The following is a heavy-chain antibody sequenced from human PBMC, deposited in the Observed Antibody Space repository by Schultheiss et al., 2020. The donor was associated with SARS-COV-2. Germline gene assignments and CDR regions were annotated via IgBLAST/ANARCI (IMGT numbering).Heavy chain of an antibody. CDR1: GGSVSSGSYY. CDR3: AREVGATPPDDY. V-gene: IGHV4-61*01. Sequence: SETLSLTCTVSGGSVSSGSYYWSWIRQPPGKGLEWIGYIYYSGSTNYNPSLKSRVTISVDTSKNQFSLKLSSVTAADTAVYYCAREVGATPPDDYWGQGTLVTVSS. CDR2: IYYSGST. D-gene: IGHD1-26*01. J-gene: IGHJ4*02.